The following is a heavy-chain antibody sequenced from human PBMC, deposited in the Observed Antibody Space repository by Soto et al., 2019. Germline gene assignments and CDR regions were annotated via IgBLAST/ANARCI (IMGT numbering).Heavy chain of an antibody. J-gene: IGHJ6*02. V-gene: IGHV3-23*01. CDR3: AKCLVLRYFDWLPTNYYYYYGMDV. Sequence: PGGSLRLSCAASGFTFSSYAMSWVRQAPGKGLEGVSAISGRGGSTYYADSVKGRFTISRDNSKNTRYLQMNSLRAEDTAVYYCAKCLVLRYFDWLPTNYYYYYGMDVWGQGTTVTVSS. D-gene: IGHD3-9*01. CDR1: GFTFSSYA. CDR2: ISGRGGST.